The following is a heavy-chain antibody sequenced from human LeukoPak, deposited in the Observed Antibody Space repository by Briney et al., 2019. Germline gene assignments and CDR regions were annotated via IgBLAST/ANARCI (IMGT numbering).Heavy chain of an antibody. CDR3: ARDASMTTVSYYYYGMDV. J-gene: IGHJ6*02. CDR1: GYTFTSYY. V-gene: IGHV1-46*01. D-gene: IGHD4-17*01. Sequence: GASVKVSCKASGYTFTSYYMHWVRQAPGQGLEWMGIINPSGGSTSYAQKFQGRVTITRDTSTSTVYMELSSLRSEDTAVYYCARDASMTTVSYYYYGMDVWGQGTTVTVSS. CDR2: INPSGGST.